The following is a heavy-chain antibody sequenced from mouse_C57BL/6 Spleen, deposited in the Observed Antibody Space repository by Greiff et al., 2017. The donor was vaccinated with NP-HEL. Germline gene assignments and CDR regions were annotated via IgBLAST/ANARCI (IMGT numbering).Heavy chain of an antibody. CDR2: INPSNGGT. Sequence: QVQLQQPGTELVKPGASGYTFTSYWMHWVKQRPGQGLEWIGNINPSNGGTNYNEKFKSKATLTVDKSSSTAYMQLSSLTSEDSAVYYCARKVGLRDYAMDYWGQGTSVTVSS. V-gene: IGHV1-53*01. D-gene: IGHD2-2*01. J-gene: IGHJ4*01. CDR1: GYTFTSYW. CDR3: ARKVGLRDYAMDY.